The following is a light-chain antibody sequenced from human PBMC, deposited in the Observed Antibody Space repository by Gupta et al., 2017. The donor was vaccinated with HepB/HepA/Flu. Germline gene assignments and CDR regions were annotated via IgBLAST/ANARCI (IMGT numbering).Light chain of an antibody. Sequence: QAVVTQEPSLTVSPGVTVTLTCGSTTGPVTSGHTPYWFQQQPGQAPRTLIYDTSTKHSWTPARFSGSLLGGKAALTLSGAEAEDEDDYYCLLACGAVWVFGGGTKLTVL. V-gene: IGLV7-46*01. CDR1: TGPVTSGHT. J-gene: IGLJ3*02. CDR3: LLACGAVWV. CDR2: DTS.